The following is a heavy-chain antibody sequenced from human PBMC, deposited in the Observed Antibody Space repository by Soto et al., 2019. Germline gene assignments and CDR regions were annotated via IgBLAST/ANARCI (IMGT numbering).Heavy chain of an antibody. J-gene: IGHJ4*02. CDR3: AREGNLGRWIQPLDS. CDR1: GGSISSGDYS. V-gene: IGHV4-30-2*01. CDR2: IYYGGST. Sequence: PSETLSLTCAVSGGSISSGDYSWNWIRQPPGKGLEWIGYIYYGGSTYYNPSLQSRVTMSVDRSRNHFSLKLISVTAADTAVYFCAREGNLGRWIQPLDSWGQGTLVTVSS. D-gene: IGHD2-2*03.